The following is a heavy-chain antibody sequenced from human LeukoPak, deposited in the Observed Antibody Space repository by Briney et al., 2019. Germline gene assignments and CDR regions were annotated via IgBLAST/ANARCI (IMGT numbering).Heavy chain of an antibody. CDR2: ISSGSSYI. V-gene: IGHV3-21*01. D-gene: IGHD5-12*01. CDR3: ARGGGYSAFFDY. J-gene: IGHJ4*02. Sequence: GGSLRLSCAASGFTFSSYSMNWVRQAPGKGLEWVSSISSGSSYIYYADSVKGRFTISRDNAKNSLYLQMNSLRAEDTAVYYCARGGGYSAFFDYWGQGTLVTVSS. CDR1: GFTFSSYS.